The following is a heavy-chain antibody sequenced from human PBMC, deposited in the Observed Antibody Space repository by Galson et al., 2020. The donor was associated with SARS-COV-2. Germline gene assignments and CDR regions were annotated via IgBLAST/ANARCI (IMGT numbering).Heavy chain of an antibody. V-gene: IGHV3-7*03. CDR1: GFTFDSYW. J-gene: IGHJ3*02. Sequence: GGSLRLSCVASGFTFDSYWMNWVRQVPGKGLERVATINEDGSDKRYLDSVKGRFTISRDNTKSSLYLQMNSLRVDDTAVYFCTRATSGAYDIWGPGTMVTVSS. D-gene: IGHD3-10*01. CDR2: INEDGSDK. CDR3: TRATSGAYDI.